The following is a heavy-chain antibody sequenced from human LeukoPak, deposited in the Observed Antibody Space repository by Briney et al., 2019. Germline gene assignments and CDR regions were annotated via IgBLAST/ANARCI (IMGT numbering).Heavy chain of an antibody. CDR1: GFTFDDYA. V-gene: IGHV3-9*01. Sequence: GGSLRLSCAASGFTFDDYAMHWVRQAPGKGLEWVSGISWNSDSVGYVDSVKGRFTISRDNAKNSLYLQMNSLRAEDTAFYYCTKDTLAWGQGTMVTVSS. CDR2: ISWNSDSV. CDR3: TKDTLA. J-gene: IGHJ3*01.